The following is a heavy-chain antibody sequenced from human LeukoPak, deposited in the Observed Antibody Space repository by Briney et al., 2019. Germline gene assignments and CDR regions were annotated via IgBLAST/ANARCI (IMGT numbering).Heavy chain of an antibody. CDR2: MSGSGGST. V-gene: IGHV3-23*01. CDR1: GFIFSSYA. D-gene: IGHD3-22*01. Sequence: GGSLRLSCAASGFIFSSYAMSWVRQAPGKGLEWVSSMSGSGGSTYYADSVKGRFTISRDNSKNTLYLQMNSLRAEDTAVYYCAKELSFGDYYDSSGYYYGAYFDYRGQGTLVTVSS. CDR3: AKELSFGDYYDSSGYYYGAYFDY. J-gene: IGHJ4*02.